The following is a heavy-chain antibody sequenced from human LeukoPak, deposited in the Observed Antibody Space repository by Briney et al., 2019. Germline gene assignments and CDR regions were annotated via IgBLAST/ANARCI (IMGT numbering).Heavy chain of an antibody. J-gene: IGHJ3*02. CDR3: AKDRATAPGGDAFDI. CDR2: ISDDGSNK. D-gene: IGHD3-16*01. Sequence: GRSLRLSCAASGFRFNNFAMQWVRQAPGKGLEWVAIISDDGSNKNCADSVKGRFTISRDNLKDTLFLQMSSLRAEDTALYYCAKDRATAPGGDAFDIWGQGTMVTVSS. CDR1: GFRFNNFA. V-gene: IGHV3-30*04.